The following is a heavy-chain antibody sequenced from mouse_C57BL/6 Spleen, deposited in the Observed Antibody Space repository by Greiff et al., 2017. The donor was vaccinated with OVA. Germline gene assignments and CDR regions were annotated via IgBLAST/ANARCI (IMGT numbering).Heavy chain of an antibody. CDR1: GFNIKNTY. CDR2: IDPANGNT. J-gene: IGHJ2*01. CDR3: AVYYYGSSYEYYFDY. Sequence: VQLQQSVAELVRPGASVKLSCTASGFNIKNTYMHWVKQRPEQGLEWIGRIDPANGNTKYAPKFQGKATITADTSSNTAYLQLSSLTSEYTAIYYCAVYYYGSSYEYYFDYWGQGTTLTVSS. V-gene: IGHV14-3*01. D-gene: IGHD1-1*01.